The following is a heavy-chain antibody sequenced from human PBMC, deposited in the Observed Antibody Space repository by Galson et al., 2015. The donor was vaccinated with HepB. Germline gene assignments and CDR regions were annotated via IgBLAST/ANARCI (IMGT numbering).Heavy chain of an antibody. J-gene: IGHJ4*02. CDR3: AREGP. CDR2: IIPIFGTA. CDR1: GGTFNNYG. V-gene: IGHV1-69*13. Sequence: SVKVSCKASGGTFNNYGISWVRQAPGQGLEWMGGIIPIFGTANYAQKFQGRVTITADESTSTAYMGMNSLRSEDTAVYYCAREGPWGQGTLVTVSS.